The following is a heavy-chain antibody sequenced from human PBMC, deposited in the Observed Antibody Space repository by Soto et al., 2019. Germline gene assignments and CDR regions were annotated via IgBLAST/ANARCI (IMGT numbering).Heavy chain of an antibody. J-gene: IGHJ5*02. Sequence: SETLSLTCTVSDASVWSDSYFWTWIRQPPGKGLEWIAYISHTGDTNYNPSLKSRVTISLDTSKNQFSLKLTSVTAADTAVYYCARVPIDTYMIYWSDPWGQGTLVTVSS. V-gene: IGHV4-61*01. CDR1: DASVWSDSYF. CDR3: ARVPIDTYMIYWSDP. D-gene: IGHD3-16*01. CDR2: ISHTGDT.